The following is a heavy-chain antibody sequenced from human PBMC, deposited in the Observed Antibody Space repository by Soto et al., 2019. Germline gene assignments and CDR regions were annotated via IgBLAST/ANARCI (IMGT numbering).Heavy chain of an antibody. CDR3: AKDPPYSSSDNWFDP. CDR2: IRWSGGST. J-gene: IGHJ5*02. Sequence: GGSLILSCASSVCPFSISSMSWVHPAPVQGLDWVSAIRWSGGSTYSADTVKGRFTTSRDNDKSLVYLQMNSLRAEDTAVCYCAKDPPYSSSDNWFDPWGQGTLVTVSS. D-gene: IGHD6-6*01. V-gene: IGHV3-23*01. CDR1: VCPFSISS.